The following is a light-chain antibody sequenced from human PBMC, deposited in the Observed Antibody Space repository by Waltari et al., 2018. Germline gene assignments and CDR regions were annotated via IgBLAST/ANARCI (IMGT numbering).Light chain of an antibody. CDR2: DAS. J-gene: IGKJ3*01. Sequence: DIQMTQSPSSLSASVGDRVTITCRASQGISHYLNWYQQKPGKAPKCLIYDASNLQSGVPSRFSGSGSGTVFTLTISSLQPEDFATYYCLQYNSVPFTFGPGTKLDIK. V-gene: IGKV1-17*01. CDR1: QGISHY. CDR3: LQYNSVPFT.